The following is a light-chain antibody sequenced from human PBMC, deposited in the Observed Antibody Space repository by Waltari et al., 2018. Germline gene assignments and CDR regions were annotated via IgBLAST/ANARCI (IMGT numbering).Light chain of an antibody. CDR1: QGIGNK. CDR3: QQGYSYPRT. J-gene: IGKJ1*01. V-gene: IGKV1-16*01. CDR2: RAS. Sequence: DIQLTQSPSSLSASVGDTVKITCQASQGIGNKLNWYQQKPRKAPKLLIYRASSLQSGIPSRFSGSGSGTDFTLTISSLQPEDFATYYCQQGYSYPRTFGQGTKVEIK.